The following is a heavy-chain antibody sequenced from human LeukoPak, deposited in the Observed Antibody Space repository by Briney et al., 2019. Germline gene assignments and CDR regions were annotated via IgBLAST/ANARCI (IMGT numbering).Heavy chain of an antibody. CDR3: ARDEAAAPSGIAVAGTNLDY. V-gene: IGHV3-74*01. CDR1: GFTFSSYW. D-gene: IGHD6-19*01. Sequence: PGGSLRLSCAASGFTFSSYWMHWVRQAPGKGLVWVSRINSGGSSTSYADSVKGRFTISRDNAKNTLYLQMNSLRAEDTAVYYCARDEAAAPSGIAVAGTNLDYWGQGTLVTVSS. J-gene: IGHJ4*02. CDR2: INSGGSST.